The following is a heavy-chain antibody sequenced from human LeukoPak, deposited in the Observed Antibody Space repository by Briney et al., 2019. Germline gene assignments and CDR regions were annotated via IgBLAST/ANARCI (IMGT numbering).Heavy chain of an antibody. J-gene: IGHJ4*02. CDR2: IIPILGIA. D-gene: IGHD3-22*01. V-gene: IGHV1-69*04. CDR1: GGTFSSYA. Sequence: GASVKVSCKASGGTFSSYAISWVRQAPGQGLEWMGRIIPILGIANYAQKFQGRVTITADKSTSTAYMELSSLRSEDTAVYYCARGDIDYYDSSGYLPSLYYWGQGTLVTVSS. CDR3: ARGDIDYYDSSGYLPSLYY.